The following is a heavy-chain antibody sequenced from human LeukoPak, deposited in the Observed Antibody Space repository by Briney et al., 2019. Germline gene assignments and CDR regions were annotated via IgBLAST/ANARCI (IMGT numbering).Heavy chain of an antibody. J-gene: IGHJ4*02. Sequence: GGSLRLSCAASGLTLSIYAMSWVRPAPGKGLEWVSGISGSGGSTYHAVSVKGRFTVSRDNSKNTLYLQMNSLRAEDRAVYYCAKDVTWVQLCLDYWGQGTLVTVSS. CDR2: ISGSGGST. V-gene: IGHV3-23*01. CDR3: AKDVTWVQLCLDY. CDR1: GLTLSIYA. D-gene: IGHD5-18*01.